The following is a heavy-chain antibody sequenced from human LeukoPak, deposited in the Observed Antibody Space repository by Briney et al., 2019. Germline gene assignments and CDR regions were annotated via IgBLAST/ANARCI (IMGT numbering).Heavy chain of an antibody. CDR3: ARDLAYCGGDCFYFDY. V-gene: IGHV3-21*01. CDR2: ISSSSSYI. Sequence: GGSLRLSCAASGFTFSSYSMNWVRQAPGKGLEWVSSISSSSSYIYYADSVKGRFTISRDNAKNSLCLQMNSLRAEDTAVYYCARDLAYCGGDCFYFDYWGQGTLVTVSS. J-gene: IGHJ4*02. D-gene: IGHD2-21*02. CDR1: GFTFSSYS.